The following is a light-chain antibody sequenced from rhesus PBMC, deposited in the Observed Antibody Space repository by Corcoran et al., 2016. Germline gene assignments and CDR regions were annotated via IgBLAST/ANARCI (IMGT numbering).Light chain of an antibody. CDR1: QGISNW. V-gene: IGKV1-33*02. J-gene: IGKJ1*01. Sequence: DIQMTQSPSSLSASVGDRVTITCQASQGISNWLAWYQQKPRKAPKLLIYAASSLQRGVPTRFSGSGSGKEFALTISSLQPEDFATYYCQQHNSNPWTFGQGTKVEIK. CDR3: QQHNSNPWT. CDR2: AAS.